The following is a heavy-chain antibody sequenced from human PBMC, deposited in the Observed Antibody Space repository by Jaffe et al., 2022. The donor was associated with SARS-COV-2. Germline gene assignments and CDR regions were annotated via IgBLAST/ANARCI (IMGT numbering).Heavy chain of an antibody. CDR3: ARGEPRAYAFDI. CDR2: IYYSGST. D-gene: IGHD1-1*01. V-gene: IGHV4-59*01. J-gene: IGHJ3*02. CDR1: GGSISSYY. Sequence: QVQLQESGPGLVKPSETLSLTCTVSGGSISSYYWSWIRQPPGKGLEWIGYIYYSGSTNYNPSLKSRVTISVDTSKNQFSLKLSSVTAADTAVYYCARGEPRAYAFDIWGQGTMVTVSS.